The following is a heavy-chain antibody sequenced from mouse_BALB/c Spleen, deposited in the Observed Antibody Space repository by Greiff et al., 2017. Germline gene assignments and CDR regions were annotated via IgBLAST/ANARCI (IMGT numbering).Heavy chain of an antibody. Sequence: VQLKESGGGLVQPGGSLKLSCAASGFTFSSYTMSWVRQTPEKRLEWVAYISNGGGSTYYPDTVKGRFTISRDNAKNTLYLQMSSLKSEDTAIYYCARHGTSIYYYAMDYWGQGTSVTVSS. V-gene: IGHV5-12-2*01. CDR1: GFTFSSYT. CDR2: ISNGGGST. J-gene: IGHJ4*01. D-gene: IGHD1-1*02. CDR3: ARHGTSIYYYAMDY.